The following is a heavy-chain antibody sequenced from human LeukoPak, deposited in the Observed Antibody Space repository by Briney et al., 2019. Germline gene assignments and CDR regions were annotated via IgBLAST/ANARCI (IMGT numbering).Heavy chain of an antibody. V-gene: IGHV3-7*01. D-gene: IGHD2-15*01. J-gene: IGHJ3*02. Sequence: GGSLRLSCAASGFTFSSYWMSWVRQAPGKGLEWVANIKQDGSEKYYVDSVKGRFTISRDNAKNSLYLQMNSLRAEDTAVYYCARPQDPVLAATRSGAFDIWGQGTMVTVSS. CDR2: IKQDGSEK. CDR3: ARPQDPVLAATRSGAFDI. CDR1: GFTFSSYW.